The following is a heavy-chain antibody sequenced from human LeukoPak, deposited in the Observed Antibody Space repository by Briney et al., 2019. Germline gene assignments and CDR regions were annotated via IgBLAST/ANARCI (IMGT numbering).Heavy chain of an antibody. J-gene: IGHJ3*02. CDR2: INQDGSEK. V-gene: IGHV3-7*01. D-gene: IGHD2-2*01. CDR3: AKDRLPYCSSTSCYWRYAFDI. Sequence: GGSLRLSCAASGFTFSNYGMHWVRQAPGKGLEWVASINQDGSEKYYVDSVKGRFTISRDNAKNSLYVELNTLRGEDTAVYYCAKDRLPYCSSTSCYWRYAFDIWGQGTMVTVSS. CDR1: GFTFSNYG.